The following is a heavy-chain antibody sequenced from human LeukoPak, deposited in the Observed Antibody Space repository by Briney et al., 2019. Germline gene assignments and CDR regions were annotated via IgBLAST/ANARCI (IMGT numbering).Heavy chain of an antibody. J-gene: IGHJ3*02. V-gene: IGHV1-69*13. Sequence: SLKVSCKASGGTFSSYAISWVRQAPGQGLEWMGGIIPIFGTANYAQKFQGRVTITADESTSTACMELSSLRSEDTAVYYCARDFIPQQLDNDAFDIWGQGTMVTVSS. CDR2: IIPIFGTA. CDR1: GGTFSSYA. CDR3: ARDFIPQQLDNDAFDI. D-gene: IGHD6-13*01.